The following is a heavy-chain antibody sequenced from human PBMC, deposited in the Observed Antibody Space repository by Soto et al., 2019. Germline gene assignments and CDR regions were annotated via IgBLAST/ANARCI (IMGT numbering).Heavy chain of an antibody. Sequence: SETLSLTCTVSGGSISSYYWSWIRQPPGKGLEWIGYIYYSGSTNYNPSLKSRVTISVDTSKNQFSLKLSSVTAADTAVYYCARDSGIGAFDIWGQGTMVIVSS. J-gene: IGHJ3*02. D-gene: IGHD6-13*01. V-gene: IGHV4-59*01. CDR2: IYYSGST. CDR3: ARDSGIGAFDI. CDR1: GGSISSYY.